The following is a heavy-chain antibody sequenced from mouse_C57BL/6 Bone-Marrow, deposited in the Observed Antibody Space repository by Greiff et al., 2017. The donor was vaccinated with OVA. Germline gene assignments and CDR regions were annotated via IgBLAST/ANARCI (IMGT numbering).Heavy chain of an antibody. CDR3: ARLIYYDYDKYFDV. Sequence: EVKVVESGGGLVQPGGSLKLSCAASGFTFSDYGMAWVRQAPRKGPEWVAFISNLAYSIYYADTVTGRFTISRENAKNTLYLEMSSLRSEDTAMYYCARLIYYDYDKYFDVWGTGTTVTVSS. D-gene: IGHD2-4*01. V-gene: IGHV5-15*01. CDR2: ISNLAYSI. CDR1: GFTFSDYG. J-gene: IGHJ1*03.